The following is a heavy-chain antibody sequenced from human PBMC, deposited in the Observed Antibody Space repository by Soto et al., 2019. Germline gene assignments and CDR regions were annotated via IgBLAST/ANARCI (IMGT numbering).Heavy chain of an antibody. V-gene: IGHV4-59*01. CDR1: GGSLGSYY. CDR3: ARDGDGRLATHPYDYAGMDV. J-gene: IGHJ6*02. D-gene: IGHD5-12*01. CDR2: VFYTGRA. Sequence: SETLSLTCTVSGGSLGSYYWSWIRQPPGKGLEWIGYVFYTGRANYNASLKSRVSISLDTSNYQFSLNLSSVTAADTAVYYFARDGDGRLATHPYDYAGMDVWGRGTTVTVSS.